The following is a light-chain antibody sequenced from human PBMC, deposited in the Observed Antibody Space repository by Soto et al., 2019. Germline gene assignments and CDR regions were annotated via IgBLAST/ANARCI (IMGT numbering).Light chain of an antibody. J-gene: IGLJ1*01. CDR2: GNS. CDR3: SSYTASSTFV. V-gene: IGLV1-40*01. CDR1: SSNIGAGYD. Sequence: QSVLTQPPSVSGAPGQRVTISCTGSSSNIGAGYDVHWYQQLPGTAPKLLIYGNSNRPSGVPDRFSGSKSGNTASLTISGLQAEDEGDYYCSSYTASSTFVFGTGTKSPS.